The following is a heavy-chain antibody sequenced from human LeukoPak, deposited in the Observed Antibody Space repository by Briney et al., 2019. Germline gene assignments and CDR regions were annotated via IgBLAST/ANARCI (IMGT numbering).Heavy chain of an antibody. CDR2: IYYRGST. J-gene: IGHJ2*01. D-gene: IGHD2-2*02. CDR1: GGSISSYY. V-gene: IGHV4-59*08. Sequence: SETLSLTCTVSGGSISSYYWSWIRQPPGKGLEWIGYIYYRGSTNYNPSLKSRVTISVDTSKNQFSLKLSSVTAADTAVYYCARGAVVPAAIQLGLDLWGRGTLVTVSS. CDR3: ARGAVVPAAIQLGLDL.